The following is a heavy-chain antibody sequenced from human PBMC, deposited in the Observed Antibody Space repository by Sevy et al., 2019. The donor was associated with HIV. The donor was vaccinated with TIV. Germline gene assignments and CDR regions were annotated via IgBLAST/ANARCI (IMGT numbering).Heavy chain of an antibody. D-gene: IGHD6-19*01. Sequence: ASVKVSCKASGYTFTDYYIHWVRQAPGQGLEWMGGINPNTGGTNYGQKFQGRVTVTSDTSISTAYMELRSLRCDDTAVHYCAGAGGWLTYFHDWGQGTLVTVSS. J-gene: IGHJ4*02. CDR1: GYTFTDYY. V-gene: IGHV1-2*02. CDR3: AGAGGWLTYFHD. CDR2: INPNTGGT.